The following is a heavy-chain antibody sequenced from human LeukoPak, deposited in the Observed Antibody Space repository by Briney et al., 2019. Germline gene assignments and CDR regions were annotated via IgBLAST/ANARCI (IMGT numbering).Heavy chain of an antibody. V-gene: IGHV4-59*01. Sequence: SETLSLTCTVSGGSISSYYWSWIRQPPGKGLEGIGYIYYSGSTNYNPSLKSRVTISVDTSKTQFSLKLSSVTAADTAVYYCARVFGYSSGWYRGNAFDIWGQGTMVTVSS. CDR2: IYYSGST. CDR3: ARVFGYSSGWYRGNAFDI. J-gene: IGHJ3*02. D-gene: IGHD6-19*01. CDR1: GGSISSYY.